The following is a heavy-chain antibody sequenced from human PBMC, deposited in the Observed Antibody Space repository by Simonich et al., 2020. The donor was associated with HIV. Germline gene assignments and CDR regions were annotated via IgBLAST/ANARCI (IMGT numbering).Heavy chain of an antibody. CDR2: ISGSVSTK. J-gene: IGHJ4*02. Sequence: EVQLVESGGGLVQPGRSLRLSCTASGFTFSSYEMNWVRQAPGKGLSWVSYISGSVSTKYYADSVKGRFTISRDNAKNSLYLQMNSLRAEDTAVYYCARILETGMRENYWGQGTLVTVSS. V-gene: IGHV3-48*03. D-gene: IGHD1-1*01. CDR3: ARILETGMRENY. CDR1: GFTFSSYE.